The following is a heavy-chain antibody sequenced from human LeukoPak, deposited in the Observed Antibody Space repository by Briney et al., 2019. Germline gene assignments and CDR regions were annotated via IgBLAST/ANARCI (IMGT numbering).Heavy chain of an antibody. CDR1: GFTVSSNY. CDR3: ARGSGNYYGARY. J-gene: IGHJ4*02. V-gene: IGHV3-53*01. D-gene: IGHD1-26*01. CDR2: IYSGGST. Sequence: GGSLRLSCAASGFTVSSNYMSWVRQAPGKGLEWVSVIYSGGSTYYADSVRGRFTISRDNSKNTLYLQMNSLRAEDTAVYYCARGSGNYYGARYWGQGTLVTVSS.